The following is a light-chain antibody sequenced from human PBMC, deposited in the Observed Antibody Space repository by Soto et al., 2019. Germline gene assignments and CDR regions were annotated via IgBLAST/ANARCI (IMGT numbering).Light chain of an antibody. CDR3: QQYNSYLLT. CDR2: DAS. Sequence: DIQMTQSPSTLSASVGDRVTITCRASQSISSWLAWYQQKPGKAPKLLIYDASSLESGVPSRFSCSGSGTEFTLTISSLQPDDFATYSCQQYNSYLLTFGPGTKVEIK. V-gene: IGKV1-5*01. CDR1: QSISSW. J-gene: IGKJ1*01.